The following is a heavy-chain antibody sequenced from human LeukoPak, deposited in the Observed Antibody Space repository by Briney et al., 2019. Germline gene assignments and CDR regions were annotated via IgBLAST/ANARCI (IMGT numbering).Heavy chain of an antibody. D-gene: IGHD2-15*01. V-gene: IGHV4-4*07. J-gene: IGHJ6*03. CDR3: ARLYLERYCSGGSCPDYYYMDV. CDR2: IYTSGST. CDR1: GGSISSYY. Sequence: SETLSLTCTVSGGSISSYYWSWIRQPAGKGLEWIGRIYTSGSTNYNPSLKSRVTMSVDTSKNQFSLKLSSVTAADTAVYYCARLYLERYCSGGSCPDYYYMDVWGKGTTVTVSS.